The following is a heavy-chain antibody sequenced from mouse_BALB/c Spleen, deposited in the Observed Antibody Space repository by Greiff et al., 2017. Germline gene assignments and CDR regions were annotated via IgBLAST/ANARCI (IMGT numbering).Heavy chain of an antibody. J-gene: IGHJ1*01. CDR1: GYSITSGYY. V-gene: IGHV3-6*02. D-gene: IGHD1-2*01. CDR2: ISYDGSN. CDR3: ANSFPFLDV. Sequence: ESGPGLVKPSQSLSLTCSVTGYSITSGYYWNWIRQFPGNKLEWMGYISYDGSNNYNPSLKNRISITRDTSKNQFFLKLNSVTTEDTATYYCANSFPFLDVWGAGTTVTVSS.